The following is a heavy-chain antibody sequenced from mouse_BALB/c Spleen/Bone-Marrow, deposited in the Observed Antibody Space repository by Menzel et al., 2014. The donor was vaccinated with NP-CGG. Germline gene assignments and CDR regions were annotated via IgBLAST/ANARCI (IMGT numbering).Heavy chain of an antibody. V-gene: IGHV7-3*02. CDR1: GFTFXDYY. Sequence: EVRLVESGGGLVQPGGSLRLSCATSGFTFXDYYMSWVRQPPGKALEWLGFIRNKGKGYTIEYSASVKGRFTISRDNSQSILYLQMNTLRAEDSATYYCAREINYDIYWYFDVWGAGTTVTVSS. D-gene: IGHD2-4*01. J-gene: IGHJ1*01. CDR3: AREINYDIYWYFDV. CDR2: IRNKGKGYTI.